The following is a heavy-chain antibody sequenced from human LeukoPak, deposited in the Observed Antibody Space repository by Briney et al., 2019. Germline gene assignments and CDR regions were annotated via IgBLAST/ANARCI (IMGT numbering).Heavy chain of an antibody. D-gene: IGHD2-2*01. CDR3: ARESPYCSSTSCYSSAFDY. V-gene: IGHV3-74*01. CDR1: GFTFSSYW. Sequence: GGFLRLSCAASGFTFSSYWMHWVRQAPGKGLVWVSRINSDGSSTSYADSVKGRFTISRDNAKNMLYLQMNSLRAEDTAVYYCARESPYCSSTSCYSSAFDYWGQGTLVTVSS. J-gene: IGHJ4*02. CDR2: INSDGSST.